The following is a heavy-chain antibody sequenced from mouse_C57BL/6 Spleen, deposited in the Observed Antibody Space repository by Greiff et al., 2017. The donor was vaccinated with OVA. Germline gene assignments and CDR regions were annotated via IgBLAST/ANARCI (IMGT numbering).Heavy chain of an antibody. CDR3: ARGGSYGPYYFDY. V-gene: IGHV1-69*01. Sequence: VQLQQPGAELVMPGASVKLSCKASGYTFTSYWMHWVKQRPGQGLEWIGEIDPSDSYTNYNQKFKGKSTLTVDKSSSTAYMQRSSLTSEDSAVYYCARGGSYGPYYFDYWGQGTTLTVSS. CDR2: IDPSDSYT. D-gene: IGHD1-1*02. J-gene: IGHJ2*01. CDR1: GYTFTSYW.